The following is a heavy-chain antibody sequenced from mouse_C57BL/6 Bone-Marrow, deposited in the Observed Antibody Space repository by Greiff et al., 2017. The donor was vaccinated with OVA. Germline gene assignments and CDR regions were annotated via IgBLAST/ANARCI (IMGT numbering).Heavy chain of an antibody. J-gene: IGHJ4*01. CDR3: ARGPFITTSY. V-gene: IGHV1-81*01. CDR2: IYPRSGNT. CDR1: GYTFTSYG. D-gene: IGHD1-1*01. Sequence: VQLQRSGAELARPGASVKLSCKASGYTFTSYGISWVKQRTGQGLEWIGEIYPRSGNTYYNEKFKGKATLTADKSSSTAYMERRSLTSEDSAVYFCARGPFITTSYWGQGASVTVSS.